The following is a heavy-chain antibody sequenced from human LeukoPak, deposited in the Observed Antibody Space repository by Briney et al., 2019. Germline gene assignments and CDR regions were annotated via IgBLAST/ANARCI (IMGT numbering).Heavy chain of an antibody. J-gene: IGHJ4*02. D-gene: IGHD3-22*01. Sequence: PGGSLRLSCAASGFTFSSYAMSWVRQAPGKGLEWVSAISGSGGSTYYADSVKGRFTISRDNSKNTLYLQMNSLRAEDTAVYYCARNHYDSSGYYSGWLYYWGQGTPVTVSS. CDR3: ARNHYDSSGYYSGWLYY. V-gene: IGHV3-23*01. CDR2: ISGSGGST. CDR1: GFTFSSYA.